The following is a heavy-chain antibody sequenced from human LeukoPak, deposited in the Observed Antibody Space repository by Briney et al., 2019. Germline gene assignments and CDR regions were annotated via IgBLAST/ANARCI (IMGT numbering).Heavy chain of an antibody. CDR3: AKRGGGDYYGSGRFSAFDI. J-gene: IGHJ3*02. Sequence: GGSLRLSCAASRFTFTNAWMNWVRQAPGKGLEWVSAISGSGGSTYYADSVKGRFTISRDNSKNTLYLQMNSLRAEDTAVYYCAKRGGGDYYGSGRFSAFDIWGQGTMVTVSS. CDR1: RFTFTNAW. CDR2: ISGSGGST. D-gene: IGHD3-10*01. V-gene: IGHV3-23*01.